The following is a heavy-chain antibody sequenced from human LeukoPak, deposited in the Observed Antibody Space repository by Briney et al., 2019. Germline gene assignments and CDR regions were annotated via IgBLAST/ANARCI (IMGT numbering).Heavy chain of an antibody. CDR2: INSDGSST. D-gene: IGHD1-14*01. Sequence: PGGSLRLSCAASGFTFSSYWMHWVRHAPGKGLVWVSRINSDGSSTSYADSVKGRFTISRDNSKNTLYLQMNSLRAEDTAVYYCAKVPVSDNWFDPWGQGTLVTVSS. V-gene: IGHV3-74*01. J-gene: IGHJ5*02. CDR3: AKVPVSDNWFDP. CDR1: GFTFSSYW.